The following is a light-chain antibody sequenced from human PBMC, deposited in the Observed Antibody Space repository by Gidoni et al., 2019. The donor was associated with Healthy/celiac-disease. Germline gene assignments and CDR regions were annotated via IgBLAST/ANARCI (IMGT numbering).Light chain of an antibody. CDR1: QSLLHSNGYNY. Sequence: DIVMTQSPLSLPVTPGEPASISCRSSQSLLHSNGYNYLDWYLQKPGQSPQLLIYLGSNLASGVPDRFSGSGSGTDFTLKISRVEAEDVGVYYCMQVLQTFGGGTKVEIK. V-gene: IGKV2-28*01. CDR3: MQVLQT. J-gene: IGKJ4*01. CDR2: LGS.